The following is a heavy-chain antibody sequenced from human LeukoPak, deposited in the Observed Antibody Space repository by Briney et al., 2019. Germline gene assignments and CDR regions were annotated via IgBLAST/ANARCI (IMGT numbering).Heavy chain of an antibody. Sequence: GGSLRLSCAASGFTFSSYWMHWVRQAPGKGLVWVSRINSDGSSTSYADSVKGRFTISRDNSKNTLYLQMNSLRAEDTAVYYCARVDYYDSSGYYYWGAFDYWGQGTLVTVSS. V-gene: IGHV3-74*01. CDR3: ARVDYYDSSGYYYWGAFDY. CDR2: INSDGSST. CDR1: GFTFSSYW. J-gene: IGHJ4*02. D-gene: IGHD3-22*01.